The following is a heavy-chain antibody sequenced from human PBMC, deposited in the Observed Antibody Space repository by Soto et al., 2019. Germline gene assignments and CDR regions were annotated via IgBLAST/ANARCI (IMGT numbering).Heavy chain of an antibody. D-gene: IGHD1-1*01. CDR2: ISGSGGTA. CDR3: AKGRGQNWNFEY. Sequence: EVQLLESGGGSVQPGGSLRLSCAASGFTFSSYAMHWVRRPPGQGLEWVSSISGSGGTAYYADSVKGRFSSSRDSLVNTLYLQMNSLRAEDTAVYYCAKGRGQNWNFEYWGPGTLVTVSP. V-gene: IGHV3-23*01. CDR1: GFTFSSYA. J-gene: IGHJ4*02.